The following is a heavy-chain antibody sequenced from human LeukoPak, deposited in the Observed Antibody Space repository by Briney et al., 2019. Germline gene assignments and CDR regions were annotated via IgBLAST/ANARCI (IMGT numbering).Heavy chain of an antibody. J-gene: IGHJ4*02. CDR1: GDTISSSSYY. D-gene: IGHD3-10*01. CDR3: ARTGYVGDYYSSGSLFNS. CDR2: IFYSGTT. Sequence: SETLSLTCTVSGDTISSSSYYWGWIRQPPGKGLEWIGSIFYSGTTYYNPSLKSRVTISLDTSKSQFSLKLSSVTAADTAVYYCARTGYVGDYYSSGSLFNSWGQGTLVTVAS. V-gene: IGHV4-39*07.